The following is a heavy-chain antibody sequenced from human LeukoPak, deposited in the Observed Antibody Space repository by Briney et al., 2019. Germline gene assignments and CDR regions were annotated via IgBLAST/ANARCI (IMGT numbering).Heavy chain of an antibody. V-gene: IGHV4-39*01. D-gene: IGHD2-8*01. CDR3: AGLGYCTNGVCKTDY. Sequence: PSETLSLTCAVYGGSFSGYYWGWIRQPPGKGLEWIGSIYYSGSTYYNPSLKSRVTISVDTSKNQFSLKLSSVTAADTAVYYCAGLGYCTNGVCKTDYWGQGTLVTVSS. CDR1: GGSFSGYY. J-gene: IGHJ4*02. CDR2: IYYSGST.